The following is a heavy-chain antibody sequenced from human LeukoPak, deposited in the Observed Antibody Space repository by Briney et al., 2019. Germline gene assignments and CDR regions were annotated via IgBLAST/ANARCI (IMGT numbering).Heavy chain of an antibody. CDR2: IYYSGST. D-gene: IGHD3-10*01. CDR1: GGSISSSSYY. CDR3: ASLSPGAIDS. Sequence: SETLSLTCTVSGGSISSSSYYWGWIRQPPGKGLEWTVSIYYSGSTYYDPSLKSRVTISVDTSKNQVSLKMSSVRDAGTVVYYCASLSPGAIDSWVQGTLVTDSS. J-gene: IGHJ3*02. V-gene: IGHV4-39*01.